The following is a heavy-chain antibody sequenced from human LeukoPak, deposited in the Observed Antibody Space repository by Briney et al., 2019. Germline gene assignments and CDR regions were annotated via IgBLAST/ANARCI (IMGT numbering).Heavy chain of an antibody. CDR2: ISGDGFTT. D-gene: IGHD4-23*01. V-gene: IGHV3-43*02. J-gene: IGHJ4*02. Sequence: GGSLRLSCAASGFTFSSYAMSWVRQAPGKGLEWVSLISGDGFTTYYVDSVKGRFTMSRDNSKNSLYLQMKSLRTEDTALYYCGRDHVYGGADYWGQGTLVTVSS. CDR3: GRDHVYGGADY. CDR1: GFTFSSYA.